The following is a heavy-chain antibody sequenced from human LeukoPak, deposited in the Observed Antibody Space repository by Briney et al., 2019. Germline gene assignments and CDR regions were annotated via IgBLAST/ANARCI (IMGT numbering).Heavy chain of an antibody. CDR2: ISYDGSNK. J-gene: IGHJ6*02. CDR1: GFTFSSYG. CDR3: ARRRGITMVRGVYGMDV. D-gene: IGHD3-10*01. Sequence: GGSLRLSCAASGFTFSSYGMHWVRQAPGKGLEWVAVISYDGSNKYYADSVKGRFTISRDNSKNTLYLQMNSLRAEDTAVYYCARRRGITMVRGVYGMDVWGQGTTVTVSS. V-gene: IGHV3-30*03.